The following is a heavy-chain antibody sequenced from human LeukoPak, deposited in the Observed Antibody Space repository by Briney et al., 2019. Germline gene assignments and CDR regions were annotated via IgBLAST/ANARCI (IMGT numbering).Heavy chain of an antibody. CDR1: GGTFSSYA. J-gene: IGHJ4*02. Sequence: PVKVSCKASGGTFSSYAISWVRQAPGQGLEWMGGIIPIFGTANYAQKFQGRVTITTDESTSTAYMELSSLRSEDTAVYYCAVGVRGVYDYWGQGTLVTVSS. CDR2: IIPIFGTA. D-gene: IGHD3-10*02. V-gene: IGHV1-69*05. CDR3: AVGVRGVYDY.